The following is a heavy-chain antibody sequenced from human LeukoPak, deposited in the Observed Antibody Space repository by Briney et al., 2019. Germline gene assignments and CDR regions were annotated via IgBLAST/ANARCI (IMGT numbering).Heavy chain of an antibody. CDR1: GYTFTGYY. J-gene: IGHJ4*02. V-gene: IGHV1-2*02. CDR2: INPNSGGT. D-gene: IGHD2-21*01. CDR3: ARDPPCCSGDCYADY. Sequence: ASVKVSCKASGYTFTGYYMHWVRQAPGQGLEWMGWINPNSGGTNYAQKFQGRVTMTRDTSISTAYMELSRLRSDDTAVYYCARDPPCCSGDCYADYWGQGTLVTVSS.